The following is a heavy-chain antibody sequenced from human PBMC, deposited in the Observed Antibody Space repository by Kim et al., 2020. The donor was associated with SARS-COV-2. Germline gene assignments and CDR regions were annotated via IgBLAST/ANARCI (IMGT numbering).Heavy chain of an antibody. CDR2: IRSKANTYAT. V-gene: IGHV3-73*01. D-gene: IGHD1-1*01. J-gene: IGHJ3*02. Sequence: GGSLRLSCTASGFTFRVSAIHWVRQASGKGLVGVCRIRSKANTYATAYAAAVKGRFSFSIYDSKHKAYLQMNSLKTEVTAVYYCTSVLGTTLAFWDAFDIWGQGTMVTVSS. CDR3: TSVLGTTLAFWDAFDI. CDR1: GFTFRVSA.